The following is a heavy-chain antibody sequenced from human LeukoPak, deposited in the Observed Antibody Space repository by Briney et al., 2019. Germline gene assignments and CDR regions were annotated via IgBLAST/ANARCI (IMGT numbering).Heavy chain of an antibody. CDR1: GFTFSSYA. CDR2: ISGSGGST. D-gene: IGHD6-13*01. V-gene: IGHV3-23*01. J-gene: IGHJ5*02. CDR3: ARDPYSSSWYIWFDP. Sequence: PGGSLRLSCAASGFTFSSYAMSWVRQAPGKGLEWVSAISGSGGSTYYADSVKGRFTISRDNSKNTLYLQMNSLRAEDTAVYYCARDPYSSSWYIWFDPWGQGTLVTVSS.